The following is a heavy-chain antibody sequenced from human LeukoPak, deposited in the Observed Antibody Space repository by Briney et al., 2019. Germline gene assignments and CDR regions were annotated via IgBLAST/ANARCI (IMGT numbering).Heavy chain of an antibody. CDR1: GFTVSSNY. D-gene: IGHD1-20*01. CDR3: AGGLGLTGKNWFDS. CDR2: IYSGGST. Sequence: GGSLRLSCAASGFTVSSNYMSWVRQAPGKGLEWVSVIYSGGSTYYADSVKGRFTISRDNSKNTLYLQMNSLRAEDTAVYYCAGGLGLTGKNWFDSWGQGTLVTVSS. J-gene: IGHJ5*01. V-gene: IGHV3-53*01.